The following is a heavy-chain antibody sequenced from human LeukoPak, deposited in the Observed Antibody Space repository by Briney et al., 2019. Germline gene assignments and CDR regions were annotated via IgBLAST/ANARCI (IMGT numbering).Heavy chain of an antibody. CDR1: GFTFSSYW. CDR3: ARGGGLDV. V-gene: IGHV3-7*03. D-gene: IGHD3-16*01. Sequence: GGSLRLSCAASGFTFSSYWMNWARQAPGKGLGWVASINHNGNVNYYVDSVKGRFTISRDNAKNSLYLQMSNLRAEDTAVYFCARGGGLDVWGQGTTVTVSS. J-gene: IGHJ6*02. CDR2: INHNGNVN.